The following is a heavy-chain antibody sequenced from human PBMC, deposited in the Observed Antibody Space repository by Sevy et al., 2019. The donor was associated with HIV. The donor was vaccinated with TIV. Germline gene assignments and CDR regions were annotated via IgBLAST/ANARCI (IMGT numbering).Heavy chain of an antibody. D-gene: IGHD5-12*01. CDR2: IYWDDDK. J-gene: IGHJ4*02. V-gene: IGHV2-5*02. CDR3: AHKGGGYNYRRLPFDY. CDR1: GFSLSTSGVG. Sequence: SGPTLVNPTQTLTLTCTFSGFSLSTSGVGVGWIRQPPGKALEWLALIYWDDDKRYSPSLKSRLTITKDTSKNQVVLTMTNMDPVETATYYCAHKGGGYNYRRLPFDYWGQGTLVTVSS.